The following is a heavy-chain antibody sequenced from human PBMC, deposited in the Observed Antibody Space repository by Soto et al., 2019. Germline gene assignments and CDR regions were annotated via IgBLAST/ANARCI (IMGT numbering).Heavy chain of an antibody. J-gene: IGHJ4*02. CDR3: ARERLRGGFDY. CDR1: GGTFSSYT. Sequence: QVQLVQSGAEVKKPGSSVKVSCKASGGTFSSYTISWVRQAPGQGLEWMGRIIPILALANYAQKFQGRVTXTXAKSTSTAYMELSSLRSEDTAVYYCARERLRGGFDYWGQGTLVTVSS. D-gene: IGHD3-10*01. CDR2: IIPILALA. V-gene: IGHV1-69*08.